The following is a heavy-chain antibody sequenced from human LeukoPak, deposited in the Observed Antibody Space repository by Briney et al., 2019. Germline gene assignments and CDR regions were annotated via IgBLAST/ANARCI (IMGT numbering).Heavy chain of an antibody. J-gene: IGHJ4*02. D-gene: IGHD3-3*01. CDR1: GYTFTGYY. Sequence: ASVKVSCKAPGYTFTGYYMHWVRQAPGQGLEWMGRINPNSGGTNYAQKFQGRVTMTRDTSISTAYMELSRLRSDDTAVYYCARAHLYYDFWSGYYPDFDYWGQGTLVTVSS. CDR3: ARAHLYYDFWSGYYPDFDY. V-gene: IGHV1-2*06. CDR2: INPNSGGT.